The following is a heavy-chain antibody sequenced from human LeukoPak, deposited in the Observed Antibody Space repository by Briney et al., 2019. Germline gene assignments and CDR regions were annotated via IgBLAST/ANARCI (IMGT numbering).Heavy chain of an antibody. V-gene: IGHV3-21*01. CDR3: ASETYDSSGYRDY. J-gene: IGHJ4*02. D-gene: IGHD3-22*01. CDR1: GFTFSSYS. CDR2: ISSSSYI. Sequence: PGGSLRLSCAASGFTFSSYSMNWVRQAPGKGLEWVSSISSSSYIYYADSVKGRFTISRDNAKNSLYLQMNSLRAEDTAVYYCASETYDSSGYRDYWGRGTLVTVSS.